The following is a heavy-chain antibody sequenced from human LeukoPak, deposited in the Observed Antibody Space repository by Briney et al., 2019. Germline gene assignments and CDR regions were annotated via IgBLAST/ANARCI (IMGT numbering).Heavy chain of an antibody. CDR1: GFTFDDYA. CDR2: ISWNSGSI. D-gene: IGHD1-26*01. V-gene: IGHV3-9*01. J-gene: IGHJ4*02. CDR3: AKDRGEVGAVDY. Sequence: GRSLRLSCAASGFTFDDYAMHWVRQAPGKGLEWVSGISWNSGSIGYADSVKGRFTISRDNAKNSLYLQMNSLRAEDTALYYCAKDRGEVGAVDYWGQGTLVTVSS.